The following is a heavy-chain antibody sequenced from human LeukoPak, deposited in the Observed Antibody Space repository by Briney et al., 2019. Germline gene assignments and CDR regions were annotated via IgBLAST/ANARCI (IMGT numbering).Heavy chain of an antibody. D-gene: IGHD2-2*01. V-gene: IGHV3-74*01. CDR3: ARSYGGYCSSTSCSEGYFDY. CDR2: INSDGRST. CDR1: GFTFSSYW. J-gene: IGHJ4*02. Sequence: PGGSLRLSCAASGFTFSSYWMHWVRQAPGKGRVWVLRINSDGRSTSYADSVKGRFTISRDNAKNTLYLQMNSLRAEDTAVYYCARSYGGYCSSTSCSEGYFDYWGQGTLVTVSS.